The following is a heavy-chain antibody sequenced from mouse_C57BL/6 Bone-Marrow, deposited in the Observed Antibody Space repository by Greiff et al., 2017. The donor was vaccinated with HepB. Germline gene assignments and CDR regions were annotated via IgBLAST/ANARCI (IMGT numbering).Heavy chain of an antibody. D-gene: IGHD1-1*01. CDR1: GYTFTSYW. CDR2: IDPSDSYT. Sequence: VQLQQPGAELVKPGASVKLSCKASGYTFTSYWMQWVKQRPGQGLEWIGEIDPSDSYTNYNQKFKGKATLTVDTSSSTAYMQLSSLTSEDSAVYYCARGIITTVASDYWGQGTTLTVSS. CDR3: ARGIITTVASDY. V-gene: IGHV1-50*01. J-gene: IGHJ2*01.